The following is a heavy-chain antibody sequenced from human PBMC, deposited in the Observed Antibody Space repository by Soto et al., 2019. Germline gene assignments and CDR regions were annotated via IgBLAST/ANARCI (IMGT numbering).Heavy chain of an antibody. CDR1: GGSITYYY. CDR2: IYYTGNT. V-gene: IGHV4-59*01. D-gene: IGHD2-2*01. Sequence: SETLSLTCTVSGGSITYYYWSWIRQPPGKGLEWIGYIYYTGNTTYNPSLKSRVTISVDTSKNQFSLKLNSLTAADTAVYYCTKGGIYGFDPWGQGTLVTVSS. CDR3: TKGGIYGFDP. J-gene: IGHJ5*02.